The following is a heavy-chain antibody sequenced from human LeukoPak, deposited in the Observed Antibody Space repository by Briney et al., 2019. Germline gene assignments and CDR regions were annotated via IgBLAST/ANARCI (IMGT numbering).Heavy chain of an antibody. CDR2: INHSGST. CDR3: ARRRTTVTAAGILFRYYYGMDV. V-gene: IGHV4-34*01. D-gene: IGHD4-17*01. Sequence: SETLSLTCAVYGGSFSGYYWSWIRQPPGKGLEWIGEINHSGSTNYNPSLKSRVTISVDTSKNQFSLKLSSVTAADTAVYYCARRRTTVTAAGILFRYYYGMDVWGQGTTVTVSS. CDR1: GGSFSGYY. J-gene: IGHJ6*02.